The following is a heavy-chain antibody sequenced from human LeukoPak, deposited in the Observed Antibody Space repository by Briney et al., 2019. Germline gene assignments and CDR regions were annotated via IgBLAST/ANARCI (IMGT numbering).Heavy chain of an antibody. Sequence: SVEVSCKASVGTFSSYAISWVRQAPGQGLEWMGGIIPIFGTANYAQKFQGRVTITADESTSTAYMELSSLRSEDTAVYYCARVGEVVVAATRDYYYYYYMDVWGKGTTVTVSS. CDR3: ARVGEVVVAATRDYYYYYYMDV. CDR2: IIPIFGTA. D-gene: IGHD2-15*01. J-gene: IGHJ6*03. CDR1: VGTFSSYA. V-gene: IGHV1-69*13.